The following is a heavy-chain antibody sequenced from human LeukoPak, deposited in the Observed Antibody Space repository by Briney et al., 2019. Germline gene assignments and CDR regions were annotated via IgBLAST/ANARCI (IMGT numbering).Heavy chain of an antibody. CDR1: GFTFGSYA. J-gene: IGHJ5*02. D-gene: IGHD2-2*01. Sequence: GGSLRLSCAASGFTFGSYAMSWVRQAPGKGLEWVSVISGGGDSTYYADSVKGRFTISRDNSKNTLYLQMNSLRAEDTAVYYCAARRGYCSSTSCYDWFDPWGQGTLVTVSS. V-gene: IGHV3-23*01. CDR2: ISGGGDST. CDR3: AARRGYCSSTSCYDWFDP.